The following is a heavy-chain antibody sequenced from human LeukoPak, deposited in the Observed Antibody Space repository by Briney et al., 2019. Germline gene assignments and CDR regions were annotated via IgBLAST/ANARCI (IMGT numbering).Heavy chain of an antibody. CDR2: ISSSSSNI. V-gene: IGHV3-48*01. CDR3: AREWYYDFWSGYPGALQFDP. D-gene: IGHD3-3*01. J-gene: IGHJ5*02. Sequence: GGSLRLSCAASGFTFSSYSMNWVRQAPGKGLEWVSYISSSSSNIYYADSVKGRFTISRDNAKNSLYLQMNSLRAEDTAVYYCAREWYYDFWSGYPGALQFDPWGQGTLATVSS. CDR1: GFTFSSYS.